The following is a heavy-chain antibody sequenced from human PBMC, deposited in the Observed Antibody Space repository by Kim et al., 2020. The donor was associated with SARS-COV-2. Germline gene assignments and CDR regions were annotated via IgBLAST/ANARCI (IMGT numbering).Heavy chain of an antibody. CDR3: AKELRMTTQTSGGDFFDY. CDR1: GFTFTSYA. Sequence: GGSLRLSCVASGFTFTSYAMNWVRQAPGKGLEWVSGISGGGGSTYYADSVKGRFTISRDSCKNMVYLQMNSLRAEDTAVYYCAKELRMTTQTSGGDFFDYWGRGTLVTVSS. CDR2: ISGGGGST. V-gene: IGHV3-23*01. D-gene: IGHD4-17*01. J-gene: IGHJ4*02.